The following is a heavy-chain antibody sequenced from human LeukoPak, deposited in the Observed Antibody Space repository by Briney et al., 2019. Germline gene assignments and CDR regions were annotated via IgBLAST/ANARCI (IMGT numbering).Heavy chain of an antibody. CDR2: ITGGGGIT. J-gene: IGHJ5*02. CDR3: ARSLWQVRGLPWFGP. D-gene: IGHD6-19*01. CDR1: GFNFGGYA. V-gene: IGHV3-23*01. Sequence: GGSLRLSCAPSGFNFGGYAMAWLRHAPGKGLEWVSVITGGGGITYYADSVKGRFTISRDNSKNTLDLQMSSLRAEDTAVYYCARSLWQVRGLPWFGPWGQGTLVIVSS.